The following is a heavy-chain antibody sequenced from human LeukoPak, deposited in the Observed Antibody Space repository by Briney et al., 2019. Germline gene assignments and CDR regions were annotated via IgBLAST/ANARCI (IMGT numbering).Heavy chain of an antibody. CDR2: IKQDASEK. CDR3: AKDSRLGSGSYYSYYYYMDV. V-gene: IGHV3-7*03. CDR1: GFTFSDYW. Sequence: GGSLRLSCAASGFTFSDYWMNWVRQAPGTGLEWVANIKQDASEKKYVDSVKGRFTISRDNAKNSLYLQMNSLRAEDTALYYCAKDSRLGSGSYYSYYYYMDVWGKGTTVTISS. D-gene: IGHD3-10*01. J-gene: IGHJ6*03.